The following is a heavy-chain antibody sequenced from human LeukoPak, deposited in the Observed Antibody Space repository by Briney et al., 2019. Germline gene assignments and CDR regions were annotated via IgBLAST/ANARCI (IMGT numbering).Heavy chain of an antibody. J-gene: IGHJ4*02. CDR2: VYYSGST. CDR1: GGSISSYY. CDR3: ARDGLRSGYSYGYFDY. Sequence: SETLSLTCTVSGGSISSYYRSWIRQPPGKGLEWIGYVYYSGSTNYNPSLKSRVTISVDTSKNQFSLKLSSVTAADAAVYYCARDGLRSGYSYGYFDYWGQGTLVTVSS. V-gene: IGHV4-59*12. D-gene: IGHD5-18*01.